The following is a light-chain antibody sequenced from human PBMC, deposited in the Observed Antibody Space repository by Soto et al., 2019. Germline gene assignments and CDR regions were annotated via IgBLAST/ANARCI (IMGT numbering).Light chain of an antibody. CDR1: SSDVGGTNF. CDR3: SSYAGNNIL. CDR2: EVA. J-gene: IGLJ2*01. Sequence: QSALTQPPSASRSPGQSVALSCTGTSSDVGGTNFVSWYQQHPGKAPKLIIYEVAKRPSGVPDRFCGSKSGNTASLTVSGLQAEDEAHYYCSSYAGNNILFGGGTKLTVL. V-gene: IGLV2-8*02.